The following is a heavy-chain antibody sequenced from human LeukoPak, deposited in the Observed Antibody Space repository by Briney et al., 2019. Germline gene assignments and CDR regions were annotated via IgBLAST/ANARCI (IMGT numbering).Heavy chain of an antibody. CDR2: ISGGGGST. CDR3: AKDKIVVAGNFDY. Sequence: PGGSLRLSCAASGFIFSSYAMSWVRQAPGKGLEWVSAISGGGGSTYYADSVKGRFIISRDNSKNTLYLQMNSLRAEDTAVYYCAKDKIVVAGNFDYWGQGTLVTVSS. D-gene: IGHD3-22*01. J-gene: IGHJ4*02. CDR1: GFIFSSYA. V-gene: IGHV3-23*01.